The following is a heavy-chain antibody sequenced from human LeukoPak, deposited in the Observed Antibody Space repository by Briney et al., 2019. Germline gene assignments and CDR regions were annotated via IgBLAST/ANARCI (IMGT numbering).Heavy chain of an antibody. Sequence: ASVKVSCKASGYTFTSYYMHWVRQAPGQGLEWMGIINPSGGSTSYAQKFQGRVTMTRDTSTSTVYMELSSLRSEDTAVYHCARDEKIVGIAVAAHFDYWGQGALVTVSS. D-gene: IGHD6-19*01. V-gene: IGHV1-46*01. CDR3: ARDEKIVGIAVAAHFDY. CDR2: INPSGGST. J-gene: IGHJ4*02. CDR1: GYTFTSYY.